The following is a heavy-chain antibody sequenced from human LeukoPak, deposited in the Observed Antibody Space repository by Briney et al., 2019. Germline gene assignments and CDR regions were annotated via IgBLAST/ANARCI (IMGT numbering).Heavy chain of an antibody. D-gene: IGHD3-22*01. Sequence: ASVTVSCTASGYTFTGYYMHWVRQAPGQGLEWMGWINPNSGGTNYAQKFQGRVTMTRDTSISTAYMELSRLRSDATAVYYCAREAGGYDSSGYPNWFDPWGQGTLVTVSS. V-gene: IGHV1-2*02. CDR2: INPNSGGT. J-gene: IGHJ5*02. CDR3: AREAGGYDSSGYPNWFDP. CDR1: GYTFTGYY.